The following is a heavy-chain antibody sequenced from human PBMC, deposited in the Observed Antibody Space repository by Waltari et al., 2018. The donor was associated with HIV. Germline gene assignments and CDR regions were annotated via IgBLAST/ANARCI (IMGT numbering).Heavy chain of an antibody. CDR2: IIPNSGST. CDR1: GATLNTYE. Sequence: QVQLVQSGAEVKKPGSSVKVTCKASGATLNTYEITWVRQAPGQGLEWVGSIIPNSGSTKYPQTFQGRVIISADEFTSIYYMDLSGLTSEDTAVYYCARVWAVAGTGGAFDIWGQGTLVTVS. V-gene: IGHV1-69*15. J-gene: IGHJ3*02. D-gene: IGHD6-19*01. CDR3: ARVWAVAGTGGAFDI.